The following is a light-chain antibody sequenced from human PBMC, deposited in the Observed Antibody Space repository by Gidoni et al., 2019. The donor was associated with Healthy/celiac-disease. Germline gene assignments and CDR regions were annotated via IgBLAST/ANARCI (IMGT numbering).Light chain of an antibody. CDR2: AAS. J-gene: IGKJ1*01. Sequence: DIQMTQSPSSLSASVGDRVTIHCRASQSISSYLNWYQQKPGKAPKLLIYAASSLQSVVPSRFSGSGSGTDFTLTISSLQPEEFATYYCQQSYSTPPTFGQGTKVEIK. CDR1: QSISSY. CDR3: QQSYSTPPT. V-gene: IGKV1-39*01.